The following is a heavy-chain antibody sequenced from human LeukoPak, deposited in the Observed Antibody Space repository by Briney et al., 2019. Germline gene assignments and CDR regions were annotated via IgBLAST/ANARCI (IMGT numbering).Heavy chain of an antibody. V-gene: IGHV3-23*01. D-gene: IGHD1-26*01. CDR3: AKGNWELLNGNWFDP. CDR1: GFTFSIYA. CDR2: IGGSADSA. J-gene: IGHJ5*02. Sequence: LSGGSLRLSCAASGFTFSIYAMNWVRQAPGKGLEWVSVIGGSADSADYADSVKGRFTISRDDSKNTLYLQMISLRSEDMALYCCAKGNWELLNGNWFDPWGQGTLVTVSS.